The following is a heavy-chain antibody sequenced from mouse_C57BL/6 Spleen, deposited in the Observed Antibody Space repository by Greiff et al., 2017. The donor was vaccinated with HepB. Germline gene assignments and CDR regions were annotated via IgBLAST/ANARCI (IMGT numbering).Heavy chain of an antibody. CDR1: GFTFSSYT. Sequence: EVKLVESGGGLVKPGGSLKLSCAASGFTFSSYTMSWVRQTPEKRLEWVATISGGGGNTYYPDSVKGRFTISRDNAKNTLYLQMSSLRSEDTALYYCARHNYGISYFDYWGQGTTLTVSS. CDR3: ARHNYGISYFDY. CDR2: ISGGGGNT. D-gene: IGHD1-1*02. V-gene: IGHV5-9*01. J-gene: IGHJ2*01.